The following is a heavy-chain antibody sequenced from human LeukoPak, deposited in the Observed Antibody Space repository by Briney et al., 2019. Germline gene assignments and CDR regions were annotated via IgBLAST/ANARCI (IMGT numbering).Heavy chain of an antibody. D-gene: IGHD3-10*01. CDR3: ARTMVRGVLRY. CDR2: IIPILGIA. V-gene: IGHV1-69*04. Sequence: SVKVSCKASGGTYSSYAISWVRQAPGQGLEWMGRIIPILGIANYAQKFQGRVTITADKSTSTAYMELSSLRSEDTAVYYCARTMVRGVLRYWGQGTLVTVSS. J-gene: IGHJ4*02. CDR1: GGTYSSYA.